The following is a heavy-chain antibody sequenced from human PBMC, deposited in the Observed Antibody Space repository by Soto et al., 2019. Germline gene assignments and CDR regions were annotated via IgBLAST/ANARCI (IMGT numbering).Heavy chain of an antibody. CDR3: ASSFTYYYDSSGHNDAFDI. CDR1: GYRFTSYW. Sequence: GESLKISCKGSGYRFTSYWIGWVRQMPGKGLEWMGIIYPGDSDTRYSPSFQGQVTISADKSISTAYLQWSSLKASDTAMYYCASSFTYYYDSSGHNDAFDIWGQGTMVTVSS. J-gene: IGHJ3*02. CDR2: IYPGDSDT. V-gene: IGHV5-51*01. D-gene: IGHD3-22*01.